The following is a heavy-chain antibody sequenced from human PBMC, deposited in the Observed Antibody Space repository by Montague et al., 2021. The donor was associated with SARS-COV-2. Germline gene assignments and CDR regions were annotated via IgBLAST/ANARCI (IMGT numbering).Heavy chain of an antibody. J-gene: IGHJ4*02. CDR1: GVSITSTNW. D-gene: IGHD4-11*01. CDR2: ISYGGSA. V-gene: IGHV4-4*02. Sequence: SETLSLTCTVSGVSITSTNWWSLVRQPPGKGLVWFGEISYGGSATYNPSPKSRATISMDRSRNLFSPKLSSVTAADTAIYYCAGKVLTVPADYWGQGTLVTVS. CDR3: AGKVLTVPADY.